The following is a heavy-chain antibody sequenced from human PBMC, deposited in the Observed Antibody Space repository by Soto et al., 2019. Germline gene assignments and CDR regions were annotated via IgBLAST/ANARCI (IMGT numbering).Heavy chain of an antibody. CDR3: ARDFYSSSWFNPIDY. J-gene: IGHJ4*02. D-gene: IGHD6-13*01. CDR1: GFTFSSYS. CDR2: ISSSSSYI. V-gene: IGHV3-21*01. Sequence: EVQLVESGGGLVKPGGSLRLSCAASGFTFSSYSMNWVRQAPGKGLEWVSSISSSSSYIYYADSVKGRFTISRDNAKNSLYLQMNSLRAEDTAVYYCARDFYSSSWFNPIDYWGQGTLVTVSS.